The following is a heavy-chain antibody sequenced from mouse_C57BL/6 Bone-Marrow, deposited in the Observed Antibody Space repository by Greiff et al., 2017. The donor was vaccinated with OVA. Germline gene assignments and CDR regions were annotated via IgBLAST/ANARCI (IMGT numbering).Heavy chain of an antibody. CDR1: GYTFTSYW. V-gene: IGHV1-52*01. D-gene: IGHD2-3*01. Sequence: VQLQQPGAELVRPGSSVKLSCQASGYTFTSYWMHWVKQRPIQGLEWIGNIDPSDSETHYNQKFKDKATLTVAKSSSTDYMQLSSLTSEDSAVDYCAREVDGYYFCLFDDWGQGTTLTVSS. CDR3: AREVDGYYFCLFDD. CDR2: IDPSDSET. J-gene: IGHJ2*01.